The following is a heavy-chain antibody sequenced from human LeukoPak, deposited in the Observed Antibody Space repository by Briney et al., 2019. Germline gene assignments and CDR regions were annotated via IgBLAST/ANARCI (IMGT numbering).Heavy chain of an antibody. Sequence: PSETLSLTCTVSGGSISSSSYYWGWIRQPPGKGLEWIGSIYYSGSTYYNPSLKSRVTMSVDTSKNQFSLKLSSVTAADTAVYYCARDWGGGNSYGTFDYWGQGTLVTVSS. J-gene: IGHJ4*02. V-gene: IGHV4-39*07. CDR3: ARDWGGGNSYGTFDY. CDR1: GGSISSSSYY. CDR2: IYYSGST. D-gene: IGHD4-23*01.